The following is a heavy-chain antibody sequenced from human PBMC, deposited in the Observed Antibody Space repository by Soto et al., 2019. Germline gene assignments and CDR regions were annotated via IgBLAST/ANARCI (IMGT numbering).Heavy chain of an antibody. CDR1: GFTSSSYW. CDR3: VRDYDYPVHPPLLYYYCGLDV. D-gene: IGHD3-16*01. V-gene: IGHV3-74*01. Sequence: GGSLRLSCAASGFTSSSYWMHWVRQPPGKGLMWVARIDSDGLTTTYADSVKGRFSISRDNGKNTVILQMNSLRAEDTAIYYCVRDYDYPVHPPLLYYYCGLDVWGQGXTVTVSS. J-gene: IGHJ6*02. CDR2: IDSDGLTT.